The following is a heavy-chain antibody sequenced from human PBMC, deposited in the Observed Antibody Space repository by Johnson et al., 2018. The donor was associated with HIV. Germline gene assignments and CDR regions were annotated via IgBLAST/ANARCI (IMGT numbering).Heavy chain of an antibody. Sequence: QVQLVASGGAVVQSGRSLRLSCVASGFTYSSYGMHRVRQAPGKGLECVAVISYDGSNKYYPDSVTCRFTISRDNSKNTLYLQMSSLRAEDTDVYYCTRRSPYDAFDIWGQGTMVTVSS. J-gene: IGHJ3*02. CDR2: ISYDGSNK. V-gene: IGHV3-30*03. CDR3: TRRSPYDAFDI. CDR1: GFTYSSYG.